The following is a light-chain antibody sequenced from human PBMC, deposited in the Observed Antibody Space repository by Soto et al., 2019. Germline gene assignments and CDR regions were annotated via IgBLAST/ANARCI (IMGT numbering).Light chain of an antibody. Sequence: QSVLTQPASVSGSPGQSVTISCSGSSSDVGAYNYVSWYQRHPGKAPKLMIYDVTNRPSGVSNRFSGSKSGNTASLTSSGLQAEDEADYFCSSYTSSSTVVFGGGTKLTVL. V-gene: IGLV2-14*01. CDR1: SSDVGAYNY. CDR2: DVT. J-gene: IGLJ3*02. CDR3: SSYTSSSTVV.